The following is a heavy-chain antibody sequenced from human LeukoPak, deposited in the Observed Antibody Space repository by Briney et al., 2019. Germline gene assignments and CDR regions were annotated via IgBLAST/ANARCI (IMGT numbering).Heavy chain of an antibody. D-gene: IGHD2-2*01. V-gene: IGHV3-21*01. CDR3: ARAQNRDYCSSTSCYAFFYYGMDV. Sequence: PGGSLRLSCAASGFTFSSYSMNWVRQASGKGLEWVSSISSSSSYIYYADSVKGRFTISRDNAKNSLYLQMNSLRAEDTAVYYCARAQNRDYCSSTSCYAFFYYGMDVWGKGTTVTVSS. CDR1: GFTFSSYS. J-gene: IGHJ6*04. CDR2: ISSSSSYI.